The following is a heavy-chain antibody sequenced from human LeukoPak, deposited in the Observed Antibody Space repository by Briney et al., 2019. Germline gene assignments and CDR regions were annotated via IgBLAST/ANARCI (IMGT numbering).Heavy chain of an antibody. J-gene: IGHJ4*02. D-gene: IGHD3-3*01. CDR1: GFTFSSYA. V-gene: IGHV3-23*01. Sequence: GGSLRLSCAASGFTFSSYAMSWVRQAPGKGLEWVSAISGSGGSTYYADSVKGRFTISRDNSKNTLYLQMNSLRAEDTAVYYCAKDLPAYDFWSGGDFDYWGQGTLVTVSS. CDR2: ISGSGGST. CDR3: AKDLPAYDFWSGGDFDY.